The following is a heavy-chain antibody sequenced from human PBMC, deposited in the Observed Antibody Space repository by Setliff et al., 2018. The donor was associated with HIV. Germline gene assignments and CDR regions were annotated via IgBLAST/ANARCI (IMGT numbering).Heavy chain of an antibody. CDR3: AREGSTYSYYYYMDV. J-gene: IGHJ6*03. V-gene: IGHV3-11*04. Sequence: PGGSLRLSCAASGFSFSDYYMNWIRQAPGKGLEWVSYISSSGSNRYYADSMKGRFTISRDNAKNSLYLQMNSLRAEDTAVYYCAREGSTYSYYYYMDVWGKGTTVTVSS. CDR2: ISSSGSNR. CDR1: GFSFSDYY.